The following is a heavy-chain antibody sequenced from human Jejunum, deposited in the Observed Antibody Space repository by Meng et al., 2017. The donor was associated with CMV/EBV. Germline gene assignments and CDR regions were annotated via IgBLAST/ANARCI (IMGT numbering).Heavy chain of an antibody. Sequence: SGFTFSSYGMTWVRQVPGQGLKWVSGIYTDNTSTYFEESVKGRCTISRDNSRDTLYLQMNSLRGEDTAIYYCAKVARGRGWGYYFDQWGQGTLVTVSS. CDR1: GFTFSSYG. CDR2: IYTDNTST. V-gene: IGHV3-23*03. CDR3: AKVARGRGWGYYFDQ. D-gene: IGHD6-19*01. J-gene: IGHJ4*02.